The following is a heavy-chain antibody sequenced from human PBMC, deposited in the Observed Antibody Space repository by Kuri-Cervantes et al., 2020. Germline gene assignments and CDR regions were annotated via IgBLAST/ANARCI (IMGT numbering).Heavy chain of an antibody. CDR1: GGSISSGGYS. CDR3: ARGPLDGYIPY. V-gene: IGHV3-11*01. D-gene: IGHD5-24*01. Sequence: LSLTCAVSGGSISSGGYSWSWIRQPPGKGLEWVSYISSSGSTMYDADSVRGRFTISRDNAKNSLYLQMNSLRAEDTAVYYCARGPLDGYIPYWGQGTLVTVSS. J-gene: IGHJ4*02. CDR2: ISSSGSTM.